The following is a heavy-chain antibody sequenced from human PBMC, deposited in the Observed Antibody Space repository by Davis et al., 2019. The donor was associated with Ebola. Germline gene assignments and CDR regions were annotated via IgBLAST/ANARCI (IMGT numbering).Heavy chain of an antibody. J-gene: IGHJ6*02. Sequence: ASVKVSCKASGYTFTSYGITWVRQAPGQGLEWMGWISGYNGNTNYAQKFQGRVTITADKSTSTAYMELSSLRSEDTAVYYCARGIAARFGMDVWGQGTTVTVSS. CDR2: ISGYNGNT. CDR1: GYTFTSYG. CDR3: ARGIAARFGMDV. D-gene: IGHD6-6*01. V-gene: IGHV1-18*01.